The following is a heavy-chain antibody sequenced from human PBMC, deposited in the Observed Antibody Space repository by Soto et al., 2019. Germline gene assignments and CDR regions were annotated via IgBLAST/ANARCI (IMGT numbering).Heavy chain of an antibody. CDR3: ARVPSYYMDV. V-gene: IGHV4-34*01. Sequence: SETLSLTCAVYGESFSGYHWTWIRQSPEKGLEWIGEVNYSGVTYYNPSIKSRVSISIDTSKREFSLRLNSVTAADTAVYYCARVPSYYMDVWDKGTTVTVSS. CDR1: GESFSGYH. CDR2: VNYSGVT. J-gene: IGHJ6*03.